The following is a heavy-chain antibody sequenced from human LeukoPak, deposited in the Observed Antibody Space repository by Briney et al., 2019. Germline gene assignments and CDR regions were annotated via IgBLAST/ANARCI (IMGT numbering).Heavy chain of an antibody. CDR2: ISEDGGST. CDR1: GFTFADYA. J-gene: IGHJ4*02. CDR3: VKDSYTNGVCYRRSFDY. D-gene: IGHD2-8*01. V-gene: IGHV3-43*02. Sequence: PGGSLRLSCAASGFTFADYAMHWVRQAPGKGLEWVSLISEDGGSTYYADSVKGRFTISRDNNKNSLYVQMNSLTTEDTALYYCVKDSYTNGVCYRRSFDYWGQGTLVTVSS.